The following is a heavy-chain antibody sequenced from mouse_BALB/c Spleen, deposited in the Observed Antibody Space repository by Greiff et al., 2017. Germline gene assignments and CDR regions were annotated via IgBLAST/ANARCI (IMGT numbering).Heavy chain of an antibody. CDR3: ARKGGSSTMDY. V-gene: IGHV5-6*01. CDR1: GFTFSSYG. Sequence: EVKLMESGGDLVKPGGSLKLSCAASGFTFSSYGMSWVRQTPDKRLEWVATISSGGSYTYYPDSVKGRFTISRDNAKNTLYLQMSSLKSEDTAMYYCARKGGSSTMDYWGQGTSVTVSS. D-gene: IGHD1-1*02. CDR2: ISSGGSYT. J-gene: IGHJ4*01.